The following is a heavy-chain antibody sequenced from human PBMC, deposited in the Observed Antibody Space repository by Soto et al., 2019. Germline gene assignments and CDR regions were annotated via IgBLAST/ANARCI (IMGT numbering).Heavy chain of an antibody. Sequence: QVQLVESGGGFVKPGGSLRLSCAASGFTFSDYYMTWIRQAPGKGLEWVSYISSSGSSRYYADSVKGRFTISRDNAKNSLYLQMNSLRAEDTAVYYCARVKSRWLQFDYWGQGTLVTVSS. D-gene: IGHD5-12*01. CDR3: ARVKSRWLQFDY. J-gene: IGHJ4*02. CDR2: ISSSGSSR. CDR1: GFTFSDYY. V-gene: IGHV3-11*01.